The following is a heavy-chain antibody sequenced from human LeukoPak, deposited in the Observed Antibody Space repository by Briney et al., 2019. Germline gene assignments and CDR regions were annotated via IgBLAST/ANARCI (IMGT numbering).Heavy chain of an antibody. D-gene: IGHD6-6*01. CDR2: MNPNSGNT. CDR1: GYTFTSYD. CDR3: ARVTARLHRDYYYYYMDV. Sequence: GASVKVSCKASGYTFTSYDINWVRQATGQGLEWMGWMNPNSGNTGYAQKFQGRVTMTRDTSTSTVYMELSSLRSEDTAVYYCARVTARLHRDYYYYYMDVWGKGTTVTVSS. J-gene: IGHJ6*03. V-gene: IGHV1-8*01.